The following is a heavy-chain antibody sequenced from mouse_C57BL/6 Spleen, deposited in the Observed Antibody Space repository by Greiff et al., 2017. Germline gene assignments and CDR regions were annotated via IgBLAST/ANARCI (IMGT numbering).Heavy chain of an antibody. CDR3: ARGGDGSSYGAWFAY. J-gene: IGHJ3*01. CDR1: GYTFTNYW. CDR2: IYPGGGYT. Sequence: QVQLQQSGAELVRPGTSVKMSCKASGYTFTNYWIGWAKQRPGHGLEWIGDIYPGGGYTNYNEKFKGKATLTADKSSSTAYMQFSSLTAEDSAIYYCARGGDGSSYGAWFAYWGQGTLVTVSA. D-gene: IGHD1-1*01. V-gene: IGHV1-63*01.